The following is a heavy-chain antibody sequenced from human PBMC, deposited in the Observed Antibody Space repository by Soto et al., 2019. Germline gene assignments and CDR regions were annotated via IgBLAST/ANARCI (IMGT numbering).Heavy chain of an antibody. CDR2: IWYDGSNK. V-gene: IGHV3-33*01. CDR1: GFTFSSNG. Sequence: QVQLVESGGGVVQPGRSLRLSCAASGFTFSSNGMHWVRKAPGKGLEWVAIIWYDGSNKKYADSVKGRFTIPRDNSKNTLYLQMNSLRAEDTAVYYCARWNLVGPTIDAFDLWGQGTMVTVSS. CDR3: ARWNLVGPTIDAFDL. D-gene: IGHD1-26*01. J-gene: IGHJ3*01.